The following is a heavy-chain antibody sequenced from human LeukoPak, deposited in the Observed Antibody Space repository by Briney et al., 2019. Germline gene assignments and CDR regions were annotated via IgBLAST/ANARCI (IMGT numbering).Heavy chain of an antibody. CDR3: ARSYSSGSYYYYGMDV. V-gene: IGHV3-53*01. J-gene: IGHJ6*02. CDR2: IYSGGST. D-gene: IGHD6-19*01. Sequence: GGSLRLSCAASGFSFSDYAMTWVRRAPGKGLEWVSVIYSGGSTYYADSVKGRFTISRDNSKNTLYLQMNSLRAEDTAVYYCARSYSSGSYYYYGMDVWGQGTTVTVSS. CDR1: GFSFSDYA.